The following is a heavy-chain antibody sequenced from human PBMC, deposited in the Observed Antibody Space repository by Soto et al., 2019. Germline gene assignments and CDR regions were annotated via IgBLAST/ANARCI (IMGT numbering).Heavy chain of an antibody. J-gene: IGHJ4*02. D-gene: IGHD1-1*01. CDR3: ARGRYGDS. V-gene: IGHV1-18*01. Sequence: QVHLVQSGAEVKKPGASVKVSCKGSGYDFTTYGITWVRQAPGQGLEWMAWISAHNGNTDYAQKLQGRVTVTRDTSTSTAYMELRSLRSDATAVYYCARGRYGDSWGQGALVTVSS. CDR2: ISAHNGNT. CDR1: GYDFTTYG.